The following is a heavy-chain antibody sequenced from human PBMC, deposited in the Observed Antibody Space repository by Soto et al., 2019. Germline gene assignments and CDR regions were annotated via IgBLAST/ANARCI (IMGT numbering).Heavy chain of an antibody. D-gene: IGHD2-15*01. CDR3: ARGRHRRNCSGGSCPRWYYFDY. J-gene: IGHJ4*02. Sequence: SETLSLTCAVYGGSFSGYYWSWIRQPPGKGLEWIGEINHSGSTNYNPSLKSRVTISVDTSKNQFSLKLSSVTAADTAVYYCARGRHRRNCSGGSCPRWYYFDYWGQGTLVTVSS. V-gene: IGHV4-34*01. CDR2: INHSGST. CDR1: GGSFSGYY.